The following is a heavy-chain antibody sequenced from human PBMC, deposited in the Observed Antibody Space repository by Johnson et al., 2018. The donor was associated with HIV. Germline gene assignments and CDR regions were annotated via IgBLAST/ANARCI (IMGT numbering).Heavy chain of an antibody. D-gene: IGHD3-3*01. CDR1: GLSFSNFG. V-gene: IGHV3-20*04. CDR3: ARDRYNFWNSYPVQDPLVVVGAFDI. CDR2: INWNGGSR. Sequence: VQLVESGGGVVQPGESLTLSCVVSGLSFSNFGIHWVRQAPGKGVEWVSGINWNGGSRGYADSVKGRFTISRDNAKNSLYLQMNSLRAEDTAVYYCARDRYNFWNSYPVQDPLVVVGAFDIWGHGTMVTVSS. J-gene: IGHJ3*02.